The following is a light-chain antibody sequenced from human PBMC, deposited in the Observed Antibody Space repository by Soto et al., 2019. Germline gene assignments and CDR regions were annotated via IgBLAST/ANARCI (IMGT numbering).Light chain of an antibody. CDR3: QKYNSAPRT. CDR2: AAS. V-gene: IGKV1-27*01. CDR1: QGIIDY. J-gene: IGKJ1*01. Sequence: DIQMTQSPSSLSASVGDRVTITCRASQGIIDYLAWYQQRPGKPPRLLIYAASTLQSGVPSRFSGSGAETDFTLTISSLEPEDVATYYCQKYNSAPRTFGQGTKVEIK.